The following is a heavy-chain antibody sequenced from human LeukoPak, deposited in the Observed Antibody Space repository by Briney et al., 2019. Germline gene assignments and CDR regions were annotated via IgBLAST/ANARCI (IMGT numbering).Heavy chain of an antibody. D-gene: IGHD5-12*01. Sequence: GGSLRLSCAASGLTFSSYEMNWVRQAPGKGLEWVSYISSSGSTIYYADSVKGRFTISRDNAKNSLYLQMNSLRAEDTAVYYCARVSLRLDFDYWGQGTLVTVSS. CDR2: ISSSGSTI. J-gene: IGHJ4*02. V-gene: IGHV3-48*03. CDR3: ARVSLRLDFDY. CDR1: GLTFSSYE.